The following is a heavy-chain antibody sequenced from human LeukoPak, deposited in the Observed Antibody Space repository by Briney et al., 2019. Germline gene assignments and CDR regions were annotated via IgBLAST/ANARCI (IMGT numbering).Heavy chain of an antibody. CDR1: GFTFSSYA. Sequence: QPGGSLRLSCAASGFTFSSYAMSWVRQAPGKGLEWVAVISYDGSKKYYADSVKGRFTISRDTSKNTLYLQMNSLRAEDTAVYYCAKDRSTGTTVSGWFDPWGQGTLVTVSS. J-gene: IGHJ5*02. D-gene: IGHD1-1*01. CDR2: ISYDGSKK. CDR3: AKDRSTGTTVSGWFDP. V-gene: IGHV3-30*18.